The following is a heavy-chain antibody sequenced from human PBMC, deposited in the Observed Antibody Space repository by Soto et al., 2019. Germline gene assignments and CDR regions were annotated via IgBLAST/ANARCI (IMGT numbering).Heavy chain of an antibody. V-gene: IGHV5-51*01. CDR3: ARHDSGNTMFRGVVISSYYYYMDV. D-gene: IGHD3-10*01. CDR2: IYPGDSDT. J-gene: IGHJ6*03. CDR1: GYSFTNSW. Sequence: QLVQSGAEVKKPGESLKISCKGSGYSFTNSWIGWVRQMPGKGLEWMGIIYPGDSDTRYSPSFQGQVTISADKSISTAYLQWSSLKASDTAVYYCARHDSGNTMFRGVVISSYYYYMDVWGQGTTVTVSS.